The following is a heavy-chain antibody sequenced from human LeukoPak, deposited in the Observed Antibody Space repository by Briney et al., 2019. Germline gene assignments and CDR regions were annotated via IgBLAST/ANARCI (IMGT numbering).Heavy chain of an antibody. CDR1: GGSISSYY. D-gene: IGHD6-13*01. J-gene: IGHJ4*02. CDR3: ARTSHPHGSSWLFDY. Sequence: SETLSLTCTVSGGSISSYYWSWIRQPPGKGLGWIGYIYFSGSTNYNPSLKSRVTISVDTSRNQFSLRLSSVTAADTAVYYCARTSHPHGSSWLFDYWGQGTLVTVSS. V-gene: IGHV4-59*01. CDR2: IYFSGST.